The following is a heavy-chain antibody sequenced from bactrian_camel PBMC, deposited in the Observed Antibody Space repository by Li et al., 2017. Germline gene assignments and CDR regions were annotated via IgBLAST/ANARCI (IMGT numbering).Heavy chain of an antibody. CDR1: GYTYSSYC. J-gene: IGHJ6*01. D-gene: IGHD2*01. Sequence: HVQLVESGGGSVQAGGSLRLSCAASGYTYSSYCMGWFRQAPGKEREGVAAIDSDGSTSYADSVKGRFTISLDNNRNTLTLQMNSLTSEDTAMYYCAADAGCGDSWAPDLGYWGQGTQVTVS. CDR3: AADAGCGDSWAPDLGY. V-gene: IGHV3S26*01. CDR2: IDSDGST.